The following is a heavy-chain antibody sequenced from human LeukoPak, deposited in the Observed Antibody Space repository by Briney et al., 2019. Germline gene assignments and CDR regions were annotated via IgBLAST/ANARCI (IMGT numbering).Heavy chain of an antibody. J-gene: IGHJ4*02. CDR2: IRYDGSNK. CDR1: GFTFSSYG. Sequence: GGSLRLSCAASGFTFSSYGMHWVRQAPGKGLEWVAFIRYDGSNKYYAGSVKGRFTISRDNSKNTLYLQMNSLRAEDTAVYYCAKDRLWFGELFIPDYWGQGTLVTVSS. V-gene: IGHV3-30*02. CDR3: AKDRLWFGELFIPDY. D-gene: IGHD3-10*01.